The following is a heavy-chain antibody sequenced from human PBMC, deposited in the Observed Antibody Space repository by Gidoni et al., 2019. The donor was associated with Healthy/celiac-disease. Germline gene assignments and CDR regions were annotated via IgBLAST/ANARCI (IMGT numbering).Heavy chain of an antibody. CDR3: ARGQEPSYGYGYYYGMDV. J-gene: IGHJ6*02. V-gene: IGHV1-8*01. D-gene: IGHD5-18*01. CDR1: GYTLHRYE. Sequence: QVQLVQAGAEVKKPGASVKVSCKAAGYTLHRYESNWVRQATGQGLEWIGWMNPNSGNTGYAQKFQGRVTMTRHTSISTASMELSSLRSEDTAVYYCARGQEPSYGYGYYYGMDVWGQGTTVTVSS. CDR2: MNPNSGNT.